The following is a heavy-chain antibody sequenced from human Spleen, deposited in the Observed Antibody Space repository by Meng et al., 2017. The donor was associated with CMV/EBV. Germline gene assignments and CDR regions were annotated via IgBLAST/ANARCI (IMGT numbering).Heavy chain of an antibody. D-gene: IGHD3-10*01. Sequence: GGSLRLSCAASGFTFNSYAMNWVRQAPGKGLEWVSTISDSGGNTYYPDSVKGQFTISRDNAKNSLYLQMNSLRAEDTAVYYCARGKSGPYWGQGTLVTVSS. CDR1: GFTFNSYA. J-gene: IGHJ4*02. CDR3: ARGKSGPY. CDR2: ISDSGGNT. V-gene: IGHV3-21*01.